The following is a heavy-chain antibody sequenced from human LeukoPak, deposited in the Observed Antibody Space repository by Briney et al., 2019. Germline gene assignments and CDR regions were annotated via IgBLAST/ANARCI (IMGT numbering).Heavy chain of an antibody. Sequence: GSLRLSCVGSGFTFSSYAMSWVRQAPGKGLEWVSAISGTGDTTYYADSVRGRFTISRDNSKNTLYLQMKSLRAEDTAVHYCAKGPTVRYFHYLDYWGQGTLVTVSS. CDR1: GFTFSSYA. V-gene: IGHV3-23*01. CDR2: ISGTGDTT. CDR3: AKGPTVRYFHYLDY. J-gene: IGHJ4*02. D-gene: IGHD5-18*01.